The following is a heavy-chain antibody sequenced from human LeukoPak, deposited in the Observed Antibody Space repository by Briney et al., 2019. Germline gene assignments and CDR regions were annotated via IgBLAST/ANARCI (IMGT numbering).Heavy chain of an antibody. D-gene: IGHD3-22*01. Sequence: ASVKVSCKASGYTFTSYYMHWVRQAPGQGLEWMGIINPSGGSTSYAQKFQGRVTITRDTSASTAYMELSSLRSEDTAVYYCARDRDSSGYSPRNWGQGTLVTVSS. CDR3: ARDRDSSGYSPRN. J-gene: IGHJ4*02. CDR1: GYTFTSYY. CDR2: INPSGGST. V-gene: IGHV1-46*01.